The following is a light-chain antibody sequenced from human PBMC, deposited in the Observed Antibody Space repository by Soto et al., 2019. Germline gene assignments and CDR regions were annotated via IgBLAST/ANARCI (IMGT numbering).Light chain of an antibody. CDR1: QSFRGL. CDR2: GAY. J-gene: IGKJ5*01. Sequence: EVVLTQSPVTLSLSPGERATLSCRAIQSFRGLLACYEQKPGQAPRLLIYGAYNRATGIPPRFSGSGSGTDFPLTIISLQPEDYALYYCQQRHMWPLKFGQGTRLEIK. CDR3: QQRHMWPLK. V-gene: IGKV3-11*01.